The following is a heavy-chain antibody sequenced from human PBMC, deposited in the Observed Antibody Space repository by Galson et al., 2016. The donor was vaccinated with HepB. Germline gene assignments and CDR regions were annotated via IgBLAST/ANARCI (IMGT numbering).Heavy chain of an antibody. Sequence: SLRLSCAASGLTFSSYTMNWVHQAPGKGLEWVSYISSSSSSIYYADSVKGRFTSSSDKSKNTLYRQMKSPRAEDTAVYYFAKYLLCVTLLSYYYGMDVWGQGTTVTVSS. D-gene: IGHD3-10*02. V-gene: IGHV3-48*01. CDR3: AKYLLCVTLLSYYYGMDV. CDR1: GLTFSSYT. J-gene: IGHJ6*02. CDR2: ISSSSSSI.